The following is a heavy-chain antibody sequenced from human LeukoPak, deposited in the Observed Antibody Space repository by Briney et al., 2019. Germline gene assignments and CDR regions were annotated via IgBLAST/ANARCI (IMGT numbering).Heavy chain of an antibody. D-gene: IGHD3-22*01. CDR1: GYTFTSYG. CDR3: ARDTTPYYYDSSGSMTF. Sequence: ASVKVSCKASGYTFTSYGISWVRQAPGQGLEWMGWISAYNGNTNYAQKLQGRVTMTTDTSTSTAYMELRSLRSDDTAVYYCARDTTPYYYDSSGSMTFWGQGTLVTVSS. CDR2: ISAYNGNT. J-gene: IGHJ4*02. V-gene: IGHV1-18*01.